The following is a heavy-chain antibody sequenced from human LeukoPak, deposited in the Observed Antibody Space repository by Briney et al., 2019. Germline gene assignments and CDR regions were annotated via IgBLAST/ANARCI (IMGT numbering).Heavy chain of an antibody. V-gene: IGHV3-23*01. CDR2: IGSDSGGI. Sequence: GGSLRLSCAASGFTFSSFAMIWVRQAPGKGLEWVSVIGSDSGGIVYADSAKGRFTISRDNSNNTLYLQMNSLRADDTAVYYCAKYRTTNAPPRNFDYWGQGALDTVSS. CDR1: GFTFSSFA. D-gene: IGHD1-14*01. J-gene: IGHJ4*02. CDR3: AKYRTTNAPPRNFDY.